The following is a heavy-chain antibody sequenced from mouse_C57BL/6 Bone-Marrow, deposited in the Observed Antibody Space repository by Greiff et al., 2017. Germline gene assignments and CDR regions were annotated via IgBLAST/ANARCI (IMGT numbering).Heavy chain of an antibody. V-gene: IGHV14-4*01. CDR3: TPYYGSRGY. J-gene: IGHJ2*01. CDR1: GFNIKDDY. CDR2: IDPENGDT. Sequence: DVKLVESGAELVRPGASVKLSCTASGFNIKDDYMHWVKQRPEQGLEWIGWIDPENGDTEYASKFQGKATITADTSSNTAYLQLSSLTSEDTAVYYCTPYYGSRGYWGQGTTLTVSS. D-gene: IGHD1-1*01.